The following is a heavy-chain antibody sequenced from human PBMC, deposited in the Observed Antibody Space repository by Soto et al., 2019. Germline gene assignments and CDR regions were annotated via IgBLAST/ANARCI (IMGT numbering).Heavy chain of an antibody. CDR1: GFILSSHA. CDR2: TSYDGSNK. Sequence: QVQLVESGGGVVQPGRSLRLSCTASGFILSSHAMHWVRQAPGKGLEWVATTSYDGSNKYHADSVKGRFTISRDNSKNTLSLQMNSLRAEDTAVYYCAREMGYCVSTSCPFDYWGQGTLVTVSS. J-gene: IGHJ4*02. V-gene: IGHV3-30-3*01. D-gene: IGHD2-2*01. CDR3: AREMGYCVSTSCPFDY.